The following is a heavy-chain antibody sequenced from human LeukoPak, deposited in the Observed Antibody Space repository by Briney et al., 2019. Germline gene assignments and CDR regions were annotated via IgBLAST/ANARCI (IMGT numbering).Heavy chain of an antibody. CDR3: ARAVIADRYYFDY. Sequence: ASGKVSCKASGYTFTSYYMHWVRQAPGQGGEGRGWINPNSGGTNYAQKFQGRVTMTRDTSISTAYMELSRLRSDDTAVYYCARAVIADRYYFDYWGQGTLVTVSS. V-gene: IGHV1-2*02. J-gene: IGHJ4*02. D-gene: IGHD6-13*01. CDR1: GYTFTSYY. CDR2: INPNSGGT.